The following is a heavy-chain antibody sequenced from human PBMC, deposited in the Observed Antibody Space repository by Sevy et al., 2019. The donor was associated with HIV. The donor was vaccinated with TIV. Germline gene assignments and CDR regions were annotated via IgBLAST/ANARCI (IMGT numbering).Heavy chain of an antibody. CDR3: TTTSRNKDYYDSRGDYYYYGMDV. V-gene: IGHV3-15*01. CDR2: IKSKTDGGTT. D-gene: IGHD3-22*01. Sequence: GGSLRLSCAASGFTFSNAWMSWVRQAPGKGLEWVGRIKSKTDGGTTDYAAPVKGRFTISSDESKHTLYLQMNSLKTEDTAVYYCTTTSRNKDYYDSRGDYYYYGMDVWGQGTTVTVSS. CDR1: GFTFSNAW. J-gene: IGHJ6*02.